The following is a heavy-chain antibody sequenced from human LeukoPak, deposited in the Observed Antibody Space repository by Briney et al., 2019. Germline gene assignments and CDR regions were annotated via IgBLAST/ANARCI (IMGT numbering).Heavy chain of an antibody. V-gene: IGHV3-43D*03. CDR2: ISWDGGNT. D-gene: IGHD6-13*01. J-gene: IGHJ4*02. CDR1: GFTFDDYA. Sequence: GGSLRLSCAASGFTFDDYAMSWVRQTPGKGLEWVSLISWDGGNTYYADSVKGRFTISRDNSKNSLHLQMNSLRAEDTAVYYCARTFSNSSPQGQLFDYWGQGTLVTVSS. CDR3: ARTFSNSSPQGQLFDY.